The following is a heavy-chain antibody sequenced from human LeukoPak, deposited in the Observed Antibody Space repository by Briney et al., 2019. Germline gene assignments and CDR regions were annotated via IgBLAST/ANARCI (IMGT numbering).Heavy chain of an antibody. V-gene: IGHV3-30*03. CDR1: GFTFSLYG. Sequence: PGRSLGLSCAASGFTFSLYGMHWVRQAPGKGLEWVAVISYHGNNKYYADSVKGRFTISRDNSKNTLYLQMNSLRAEDTAVYYCARCPESSGYYYELDSWGQGTLVTVSS. CDR2: ISYHGNNK. CDR3: ARCPESSGYYYELDS. D-gene: IGHD3-22*01. J-gene: IGHJ4*02.